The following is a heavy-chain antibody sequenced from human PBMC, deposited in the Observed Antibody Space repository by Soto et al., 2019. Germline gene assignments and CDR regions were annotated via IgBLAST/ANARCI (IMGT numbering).Heavy chain of an antibody. CDR3: ARDQLYYNDISGRPLNAFDV. CDR1: GLTFNDHY. CDR2: TRNKANSYST. V-gene: IGHV3-72*01. Sequence: PGGSLRRSCAASGLTFNDHYMDWVRQAPGKGLEWVGRTRNKANSYSTCYGGSVKGRFTRSRDDPKSSMYLQMNSLRAEDTAVYYCARDQLYYNDISGRPLNAFDVWGQGTMVTVS. D-gene: IGHD3-22*01. J-gene: IGHJ3*01.